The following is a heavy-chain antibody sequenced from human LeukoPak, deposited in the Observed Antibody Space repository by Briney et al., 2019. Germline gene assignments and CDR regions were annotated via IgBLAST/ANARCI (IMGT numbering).Heavy chain of an antibody. CDR1: GGSISSYY. CDR3: ARGGPYNWFDP. J-gene: IGHJ5*02. CDR2: IYYSGST. V-gene: IGHV4-59*01. Sequence: SETLSLTCTVSGGSISSYYWSWIRQPTGKGLEWIGYIYYSGSTYYNPSLKSRVTISVDASKNQFSLKLSSVTAADTAVYYCARGGPYNWFDPWGQGTLVTVSS.